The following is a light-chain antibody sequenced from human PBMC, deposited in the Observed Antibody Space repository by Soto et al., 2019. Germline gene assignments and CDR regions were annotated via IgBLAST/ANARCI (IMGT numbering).Light chain of an antibody. CDR2: EVS. V-gene: IGLV2-14*01. J-gene: IGLJ2*01. CDR1: SSDVGGYNY. CDR3: TSYISSITHVV. Sequence: QSALTQPASVSGSPGQWVTISCTGTSSDVGGYNYDSWYQQHPGKAPQLMIYEVSNRPSGVSNRFSGSKSGNTASLTISGLKAEDEAYYYFTSYISSITHVVLGGGTKLTV.